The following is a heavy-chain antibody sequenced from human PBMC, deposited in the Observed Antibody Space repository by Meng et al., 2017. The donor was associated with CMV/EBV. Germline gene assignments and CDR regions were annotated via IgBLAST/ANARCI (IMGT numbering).Heavy chain of an antibody. D-gene: IGHD3-16*01. CDR2: IYYSGST. J-gene: IGHJ4*02. V-gene: IGHV4-39*07. Sequence: LEPQESGPGRVKPSETLSLTCTVSGGSISSSSYYWGWIRQPPGKGLEWIGSIYYSGSTYYNPSLKSRVTISVDTSKNQFSLKLSSVTAADTAVYYCARVRGTFDYWGQGTLVTVSS. CDR1: GGSISSSSYY. CDR3: ARVRGTFDY.